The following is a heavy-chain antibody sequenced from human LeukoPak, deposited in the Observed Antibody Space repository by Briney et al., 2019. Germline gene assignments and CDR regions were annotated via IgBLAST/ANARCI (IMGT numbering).Heavy chain of an antibody. CDR3: ARDPRYYDFWSGYYST. CDR2: IYTSGST. D-gene: IGHD3-3*01. J-gene: IGHJ5*02. CDR1: GGSISSGSYY. Sequence: SQTLSLTCTVSGGSISSGSYYWSWIRQPAGKGLEWIGRIYTSGSTNYNPSLKSRVTISVDTSKNQFSLKLSSVTAADTAVYYCARDPRYYDFWSGYYSTWGQGTLVTVSS. V-gene: IGHV4-61*02.